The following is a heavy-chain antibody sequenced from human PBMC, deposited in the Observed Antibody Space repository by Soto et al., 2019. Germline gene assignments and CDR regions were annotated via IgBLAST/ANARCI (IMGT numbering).Heavy chain of an antibody. D-gene: IGHD2-8*01. CDR1: GGSISSGGYY. Sequence: QVQLQESGPGLVKPSQTLSLTCTVSGGSISSGGYYWSWIRQHPGKGLEWIGYIYYSGSSYYNQSLVSRVTISVDTSKNQVSLKVSSVTAADTAVYYCARGGYCTNGVCYNWFDSWGQGTLVTVSS. CDR2: IYYSGSS. J-gene: IGHJ5*01. V-gene: IGHV4-31*03. CDR3: ARGGYCTNGVCYNWFDS.